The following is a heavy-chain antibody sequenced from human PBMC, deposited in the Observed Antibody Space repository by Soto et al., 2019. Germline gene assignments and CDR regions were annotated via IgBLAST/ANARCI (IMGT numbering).Heavy chain of an antibody. Sequence: EKQLVESGGGLVQPGESLRLSCAASGFSFTTYSMNWVRQAPGKGLEWISYIDSSGGTIYYADSVKGRFTISRDNAKNSVYLQMNSLRAEDTAIYYCARDLWAKSLDLWGPGTLATVSS. D-gene: IGHD3-10*01. CDR2: IDSSGGTI. CDR1: GFSFTTYS. CDR3: ARDLWAKSLDL. V-gene: IGHV3-48*01. J-gene: IGHJ5*02.